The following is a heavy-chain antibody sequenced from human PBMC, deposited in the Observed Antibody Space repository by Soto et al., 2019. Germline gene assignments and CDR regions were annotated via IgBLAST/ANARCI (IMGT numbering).Heavy chain of an antibody. J-gene: IGHJ4*02. V-gene: IGHV1-18*01. Sequence: GASVKVSCKASGYTFTSYGISWVRQAPGQGLEWMGWISAYNGNTNYAQKLQGRVTMTTDTSTSTAYMELRSLRSDDTAVYYCARDLGRYSSSSGQFYWGQGTLVTVSS. CDR3: ARDLGRYSSSSGQFY. D-gene: IGHD6-6*01. CDR2: ISAYNGNT. CDR1: GYTFTSYG.